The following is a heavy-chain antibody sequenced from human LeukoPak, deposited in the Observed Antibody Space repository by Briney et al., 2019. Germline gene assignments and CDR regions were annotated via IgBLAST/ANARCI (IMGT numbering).Heavy chain of an antibody. D-gene: IGHD3-22*01. V-gene: IGHV3-74*01. J-gene: IGHJ1*01. CDR1: GFTFSSHW. CDR3: ARDYYDSSGYPEYVQH. Sequence: GGSLRLSCAASGFTFSSHWMHWVRQAPGKGLVWVSRINSDGSDTRYADSVKGRFTISRDNAKNTLFLQMNSLRAEDTAVYYCARDYYDSSGYPEYVQHWGQGTLVTVSS. CDR2: INSDGSDT.